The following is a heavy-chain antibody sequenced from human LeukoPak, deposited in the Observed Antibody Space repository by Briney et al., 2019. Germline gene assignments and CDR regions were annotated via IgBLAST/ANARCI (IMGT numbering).Heavy chain of an antibody. CDR2: IKQDGSEK. V-gene: IGHV3-7*01. CDR1: GFTFSSYW. J-gene: IGHJ6*03. Sequence: GGSLRLSCAASGFTFSSYWMSWVRQAPGKGLEWVANIKQDGSEKYYVDSVKGRFTISRDNAKNSLYLQMNSLRAEDTAVYYCARTGSLYYYYMDVWGKGTTVTVSS. CDR3: ARTGSLYYYYMDV.